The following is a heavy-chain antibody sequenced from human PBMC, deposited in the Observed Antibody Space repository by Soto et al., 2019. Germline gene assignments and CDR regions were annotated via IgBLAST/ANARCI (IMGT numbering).Heavy chain of an antibody. D-gene: IGHD3-22*01. CDR1: GGSISSGGYY. CDR2: IYYSGST. CDR3: ARAHGYYYDSSGKLDY. Sequence: QVQLQESGPGLVKPSQTLSLTCTVSGGSISSGGYYWSWIRQHPGKGLEWIGYIYYSGSTYYNPSLKSRVTISXXTXKXXFSLKLSSVTAADTAVYYCARAHGYYYDSSGKLDYWGQGTLVTVSS. J-gene: IGHJ4*02. V-gene: IGHV4-31*03.